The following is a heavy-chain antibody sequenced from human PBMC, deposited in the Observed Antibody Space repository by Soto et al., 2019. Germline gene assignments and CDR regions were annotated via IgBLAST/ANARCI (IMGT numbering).Heavy chain of an antibody. J-gene: IGHJ5*02. CDR3: ARDLHDYVSFRFDP. D-gene: IGHD3-16*01. CDR1: GFTFSSYS. V-gene: IGHV3-21*01. Sequence: GGSLRLSCAASGFTFSSYSMNWVRQAPGKGLEWVSCISSSSSYTYYADSVKGRFTISRDNAKNSLYLQMNSPRAEDTAVYYCARDLHDYVSFRFDPWGQGTLVTVSS. CDR2: ISSSSSYT.